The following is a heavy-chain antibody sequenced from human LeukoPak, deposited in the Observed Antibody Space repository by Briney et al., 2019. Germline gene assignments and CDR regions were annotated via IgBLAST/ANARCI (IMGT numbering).Heavy chain of an antibody. D-gene: IGHD6-19*01. Sequence: SETLSLTCTVSGDSTSSYLWSWIRQPAGKGLEWVGRIDTSGSTSYNPSLKSRLTMSIDMSKDQVSLKLSSVTAADTAVYYCARDQQQWLGPFDYWGQGTLVTVSS. CDR3: ARDQQQWLGPFDY. CDR2: IDTSGST. V-gene: IGHV4-4*07. CDR1: GDSTSSYL. J-gene: IGHJ4*02.